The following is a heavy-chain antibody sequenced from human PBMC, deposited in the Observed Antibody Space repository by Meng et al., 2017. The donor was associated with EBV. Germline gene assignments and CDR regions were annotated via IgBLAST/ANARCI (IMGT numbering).Heavy chain of an antibody. CDR3: ARRPLAYSSSNYWLDP. D-gene: IGHD6-13*01. Sequence: QEQLVQSGAEVKNPXSSVRLSCRACGGTFSNYAISWVRQAPGQGLEWRGGIIPIFGTANYAQRFQGRVTITADESTNTAYMELSSLRSEDTAVYFCARRPLAYSSSNYWLDPWGQGTLVTVSS. J-gene: IGHJ5*02. CDR1: GGTFSNYA. V-gene: IGHV1-69*01. CDR2: IIPIFGTA.